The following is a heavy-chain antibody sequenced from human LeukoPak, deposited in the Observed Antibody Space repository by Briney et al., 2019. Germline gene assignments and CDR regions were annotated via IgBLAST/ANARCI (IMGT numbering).Heavy chain of an antibody. Sequence: SETLSLTCAVYGGSFSSYYLSWIRQPPGKGLEWIGEINHSGSTNYNPSLKRLVTLSVDTSKNQFSLKLSSVTAADTAVYCCARGNRRDGSFDYWGQGTLVTVSS. CDR1: GGSFSSYY. CDR2: INHSGST. CDR3: ARGNRRDGSFDY. V-gene: IGHV4-34*01. J-gene: IGHJ4*02. D-gene: IGHD5-24*01.